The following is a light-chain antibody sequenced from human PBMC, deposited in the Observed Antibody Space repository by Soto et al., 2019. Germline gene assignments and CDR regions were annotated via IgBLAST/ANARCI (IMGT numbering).Light chain of an antibody. Sequence: DIVLTQSPGTLSLTPGERATLSCRASQSVGSIYLAGYQQKPGQAPRLLLHGASNRASGIPDRFSGSGSGTDFTLTISRLEPEDFAVYYCQQYGSSPRTFGQGTKVDIK. V-gene: IGKV3-20*01. CDR2: GAS. J-gene: IGKJ1*01. CDR1: QSVGSIY. CDR3: QQYGSSPRT.